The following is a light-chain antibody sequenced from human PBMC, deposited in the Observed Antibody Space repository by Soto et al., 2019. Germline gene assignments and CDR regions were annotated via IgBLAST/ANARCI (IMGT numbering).Light chain of an antibody. CDR3: CSYAGSYTWV. CDR1: SRDVGSYNY. V-gene: IGLV2-11*01. CDR2: EVT. Sequence: QSALTQPRSVSGSPGQSVTISCTGTSRDVGSYNYVSWYQQHPGKAPKVIIREVTKWPSGVPDRFSGSKPGNTASLSISGLQAEDEADYYCCSYAGSYTWVFGTGTKVTVL. J-gene: IGLJ1*01.